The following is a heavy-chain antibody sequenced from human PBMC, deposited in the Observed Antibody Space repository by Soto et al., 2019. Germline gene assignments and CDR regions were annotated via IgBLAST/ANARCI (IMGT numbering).Heavy chain of an antibody. CDR3: ARSSSGRKYGMDV. V-gene: IGHV1-69*13. J-gene: IGHJ6*02. CDR1: GGTFSSYA. Sequence: GASVKVSFKASGGTFSSYAISWLRQAPGQGLEWMGGIIPIFGTANYAQKFQGRVTITADESTSTAYMELSSLRSEDTAVYYCARSSSGRKYGMDVWGQGTTVTVSS. CDR2: IIPIFGTA.